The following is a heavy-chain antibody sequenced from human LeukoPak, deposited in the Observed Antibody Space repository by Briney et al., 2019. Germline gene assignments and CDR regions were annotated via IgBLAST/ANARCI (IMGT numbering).Heavy chain of an antibody. Sequence: GGPLRLSCAASGFTFSSYVMSWVRQAPGKGLEWVSAISGSGGSTYYADSVKGRFTISRDNSKNTLYLQMNSLRAEDTAVYCCAKDLDYGDYASGYWGQGTLVTVSS. CDR1: GFTFSSYV. CDR2: ISGSGGST. CDR3: AKDLDYGDYASGY. V-gene: IGHV3-23*01. D-gene: IGHD4-17*01. J-gene: IGHJ4*02.